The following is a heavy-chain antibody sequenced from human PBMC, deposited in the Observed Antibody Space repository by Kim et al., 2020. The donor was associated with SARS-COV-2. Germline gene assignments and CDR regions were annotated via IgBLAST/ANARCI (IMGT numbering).Heavy chain of an antibody. J-gene: IGHJ6*02. CDR2: INHSGST. V-gene: IGHV4-34*01. D-gene: IGHD2-21*02. CDR3: ARGTRAPPTWVTYSSGPYYYYGMDV. CDR1: GGSFSGYY. Sequence: SETLSLTCAVYGGSFSGYYWSWIRQPPGKGLEWIGEINHSGSTNYNPSLKSRVTISVDTSKNQFSLKLSSVTAADTAVYYCARGTRAPPTWVTYSSGPYYYYGMDVWGQGTTVTVSS.